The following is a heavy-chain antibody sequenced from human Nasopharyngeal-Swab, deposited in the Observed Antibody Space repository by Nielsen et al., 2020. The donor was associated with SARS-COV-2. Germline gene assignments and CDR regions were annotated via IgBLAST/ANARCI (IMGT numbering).Heavy chain of an antibody. CDR3: TRRAMVSRYYYYYGMDV. CDR2: IRSKANSYAT. CDR1: GFTFSGSA. J-gene: IGHJ6*02. Sequence: GESLKISRAASGFTFSGSAMHWVRQASGKGLEWVGRIRSKANSYATAYAASVKGRFTISRDDSKNTAYLQMNSLKTEDTAVYYCTRRAMVSRYYYYYGMDVWGQGTTVTVSS. D-gene: IGHD5-18*01. V-gene: IGHV3-73*01.